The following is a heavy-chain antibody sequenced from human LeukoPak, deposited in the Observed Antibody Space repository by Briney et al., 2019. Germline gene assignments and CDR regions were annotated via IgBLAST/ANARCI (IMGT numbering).Heavy chain of an antibody. CDR3: ARDVTYCSSTSCAINDY. V-gene: IGHV3-7*03. D-gene: IGHD2-2*01. J-gene: IGHJ4*02. Sequence: PGGSLRLSCAASGFTFSSYWMSWVRQAPGKGLEWVANIKQDGSEKYYVDSVKGRFTISRDNAKNSLYLQMNSLRAEDTAVYYCARDVTYCSSTSCAINDYWGQGTLVTVSS. CDR1: GFTFSSYW. CDR2: IKQDGSEK.